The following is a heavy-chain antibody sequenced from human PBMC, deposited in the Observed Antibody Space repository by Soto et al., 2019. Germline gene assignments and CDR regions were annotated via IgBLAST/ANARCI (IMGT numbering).Heavy chain of an antibody. V-gene: IGHV5-51*01. CDR2: IYPGDSDT. CDR1: GYSFTSYW. Sequence: GESLKISCKGSGYSFTSYWIGWVRQMPGKGLEWMGIIYPGDSDTRYRPSFQGQVTISADKSIGTAYLQWSSLKASDTAMYYCARQIKWLHYYYYMDVWGKGTTVTVSS. CDR3: ARQIKWLHYYYYMDV. J-gene: IGHJ6*03. D-gene: IGHD5-12*01.